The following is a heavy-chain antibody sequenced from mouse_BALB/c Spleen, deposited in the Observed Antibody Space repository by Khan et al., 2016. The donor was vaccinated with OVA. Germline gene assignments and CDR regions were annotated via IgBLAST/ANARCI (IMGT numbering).Heavy chain of an antibody. D-gene: IGHD2-4*01. J-gene: IGHJ3*01. V-gene: IGHV1S81*02. Sequence: QVQLEQPGAELVKPGASVKLSCKASGYTFTSYWMNWVRQRPGQGLEWIGEINPSDGRTNYTEKFKRKATLTVDKSSNTAYMQLSSLTSEDSAVSYYAGSTMNTKEFAYWGQGTLVTVSA. CDR2: INPSDGRT. CDR3: AGSTMNTKEFAY. CDR1: GYTFTSYW.